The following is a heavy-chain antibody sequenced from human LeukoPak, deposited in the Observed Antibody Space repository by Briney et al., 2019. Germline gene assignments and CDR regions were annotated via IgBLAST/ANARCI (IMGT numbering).Heavy chain of an antibody. Sequence: PSETLSLTCTVSGGSISSYYWSWIRQPAGKRLEWIGRMFSSGSTNYNPSLKSRVTVSIDTSKNQFSLKLSSVTAADTAVYYCARDRGGSYVDYWGQGTLVTVSS. D-gene: IGHD1-26*01. CDR1: GGSISSYY. J-gene: IGHJ4*02. V-gene: IGHV4-4*07. CDR2: MFSSGST. CDR3: ARDRGGSYVDY.